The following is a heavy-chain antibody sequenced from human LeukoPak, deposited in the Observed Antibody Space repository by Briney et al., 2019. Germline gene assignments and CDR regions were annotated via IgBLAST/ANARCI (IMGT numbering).Heavy chain of an antibody. D-gene: IGHD1-26*01. CDR2: ISWNSGSI. Sequence: GGSLRLSCAASGFTFDDYAMHWVRQAPGKGLEWVSGISWNSGSIGYADSVKGRFTISRDNAKNSLYLQMNSLRAEDTALYYCAKGRSGSYDAAFDIWGQGTMVTVSS. CDR1: GFTFDDYA. V-gene: IGHV3-9*01. CDR3: AKGRSGSYDAAFDI. J-gene: IGHJ3*02.